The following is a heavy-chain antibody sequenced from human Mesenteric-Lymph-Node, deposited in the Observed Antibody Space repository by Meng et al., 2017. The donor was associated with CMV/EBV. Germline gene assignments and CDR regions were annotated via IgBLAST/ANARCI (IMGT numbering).Heavy chain of an antibody. CDR1: GFSFSRYA. CDR2: IYSGGST. V-gene: IGHV3-66*01. Sequence: GESLKISCAASGFSFSRYAMHWVRQAPGKGLEWVSVIYSGGSTYYADSVKGRFTISRDNSKNTLYLQMNSLRAEDTAVYYCARDHSSSQFDYWGQGTLVTVSS. D-gene: IGHD6-6*01. CDR3: ARDHSSSQFDY. J-gene: IGHJ4*02.